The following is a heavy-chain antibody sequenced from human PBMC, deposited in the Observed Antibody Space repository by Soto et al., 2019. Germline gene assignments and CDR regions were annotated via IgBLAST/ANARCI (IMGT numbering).Heavy chain of an antibody. CDR2: IIPLLKTV. D-gene: IGHD6-25*01. CDR3: ARDPVDRFGYMDV. V-gene: IGHV1-69*06. CDR1: GGTFASYS. J-gene: IGHJ6*02. Sequence: QEELVQSGAEVKKPGSSVNVSCKASGGTFASYSITWVRQAPGQRLEWMGEIIPLLKTVNYAQKFQGRGTITGDRSTSTVYMALSRLRSDDTAVYYCARDPVDRFGYMDVWGHGTTVTVS.